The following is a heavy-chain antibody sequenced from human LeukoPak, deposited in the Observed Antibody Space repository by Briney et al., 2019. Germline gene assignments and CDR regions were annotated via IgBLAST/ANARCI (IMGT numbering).Heavy chain of an antibody. V-gene: IGHV4-59*01. J-gene: IGHJ5*02. CDR2: IYYSGST. Sequence: PSETLSLTCTVSGGSISSYYWSWIRQPPGKGLEWIGYIYYSGSTNYNPFLKSRVTISVDTSKNQFSLKLSSVTAADTAVYYCARGGIAVAGSAYNWFDPWGQGTLVTVSS. CDR3: ARGGIAVAGSAYNWFDP. CDR1: GGSISSYY. D-gene: IGHD6-19*01.